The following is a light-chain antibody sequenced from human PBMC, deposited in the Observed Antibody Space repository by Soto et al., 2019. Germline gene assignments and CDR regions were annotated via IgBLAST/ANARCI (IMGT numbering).Light chain of an antibody. CDR2: LAS. Sequence: DIVMTQSPLSLPVTPGEPASISCRSSQSPLQRTGKIFLNWYLQTPGQSPQVLFCLASNRSSGVPDRFSGSGSGTDFTLKISRVEADDVGTSYCMQGLHTPYTFGQGTKLEIK. J-gene: IGKJ2*01. V-gene: IGKV2-28*01. CDR3: MQGLHTPYT. CDR1: QSPLQRTGKIF.